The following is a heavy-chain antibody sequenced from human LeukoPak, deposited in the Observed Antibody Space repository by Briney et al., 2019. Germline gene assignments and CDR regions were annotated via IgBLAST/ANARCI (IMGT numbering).Heavy chain of an antibody. CDR3: ARGSVGATYPLYY. V-gene: IGHV3-30-3*01. CDR1: GFTFSSYA. J-gene: IGHJ4*02. Sequence: GGSLRLSCAASGFTFSSYAMHWVRQAPGKGLEWVAVISYDGSNKYYADPVKGRFTISRDNSKNTLYLQMNSLRAEDTAVYYCARGSVGATYPLYYWGQGTLVTVS. D-gene: IGHD1-26*01. CDR2: ISYDGSNK.